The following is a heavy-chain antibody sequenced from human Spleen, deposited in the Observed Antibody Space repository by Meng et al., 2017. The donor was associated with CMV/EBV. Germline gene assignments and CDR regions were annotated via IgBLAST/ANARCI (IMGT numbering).Heavy chain of an antibody. CDR2: IIPIVGTA. V-gene: IGHV1-69*05. D-gene: IGHD6-25*01. CDR1: GDTFRTYP. Sequence: KASGDTFRTYPISWVRQAPGQGLEWMGGIIPIVGTANYAQNFQGRVTITTDESMRTAYMELNSLRFDDTAMYYCATDGTRLLNDAFDIWGQGTMVTVSS. J-gene: IGHJ3*02. CDR3: ATDGTRLLNDAFDI.